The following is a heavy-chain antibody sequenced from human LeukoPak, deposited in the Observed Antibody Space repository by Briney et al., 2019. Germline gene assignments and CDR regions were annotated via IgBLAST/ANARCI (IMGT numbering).Heavy chain of an antibody. D-gene: IGHD2-15*01. CDR2: ISYDGSNK. V-gene: IGHV3-30*18. CDR1: GFTFSSYG. J-gene: IGHJ6*02. Sequence: GGSLRLSCAASGFTFSSYGMHWVRQAPGKGLEWVAVISYDGSNKYYADSVKGRFTISRDNSKNTLYLQMNSLRAEDTAVYYCAKDLSPGVSGGYDYYYYYGMDVWGQGTTVTVSS. CDR3: AKDLSPGVSGGYDYYYYYGMDV.